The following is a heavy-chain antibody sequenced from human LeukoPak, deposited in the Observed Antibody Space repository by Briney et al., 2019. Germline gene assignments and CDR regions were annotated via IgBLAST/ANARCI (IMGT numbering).Heavy chain of an antibody. Sequence: GSLRLSCAASGFTFSSYGMHWVRQAPGKGLEWVAVISYDGSNKYYADSVKGRFTISRDNSKNTLYLQMNSLRAEDTAVYYCAKLVVPAVRQDYWGQGTLVTVSS. D-gene: IGHD2-2*01. CDR2: ISYDGSNK. V-gene: IGHV3-30*18. CDR3: AKLVVPAVRQDY. CDR1: GFTFSSYG. J-gene: IGHJ4*02.